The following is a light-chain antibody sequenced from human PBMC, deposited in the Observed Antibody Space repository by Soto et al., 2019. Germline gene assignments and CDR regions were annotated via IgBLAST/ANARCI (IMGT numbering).Light chain of an antibody. J-gene: IGKJ4*02. CDR3: QQRSSWPLT. CDR2: GAS. Sequence: EIVFTRSPATLSFSPGERATLSCRASQSLSKSLVWYQQKPGQAPRLLIDGASNRATGIPARFSGSGSGTDFTLTISSLEPEDFAVYFCQQRSSWPLTFGGGTKVDIK. V-gene: IGKV3-11*01. CDR1: QSLSKS.